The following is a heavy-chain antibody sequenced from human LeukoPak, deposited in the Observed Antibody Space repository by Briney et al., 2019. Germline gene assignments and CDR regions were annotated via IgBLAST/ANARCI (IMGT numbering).Heavy chain of an antibody. CDR2: ISSSSSYI. CDR1: GFTFSSYS. J-gene: IGHJ4*02. V-gene: IGHV3-21*01. D-gene: IGHD2-15*01. CDR3: ASVTLRYCSGGSCYPDY. Sequence: GGSLRLSCAASGFTFSSYSMNWVRQAPGKGLEWVSSISSSSSYIYYADSVKGQFTISRDNAKNSLYLQMNSLRAEDTAVYYCASVTLRYCSGGSCYPDYWGQGTLVTVSS.